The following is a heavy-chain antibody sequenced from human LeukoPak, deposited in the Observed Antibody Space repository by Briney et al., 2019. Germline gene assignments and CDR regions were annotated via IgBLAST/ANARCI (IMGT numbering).Heavy chain of an antibody. D-gene: IGHD2-2*02. Sequence: GGSLRLSCAASGFTFSSYAMSWVRQAPGKGLEWVSVISGSGSSTYYADSVKGRFTISRDNSKNTLYLQMDSLRAEDTAVYYCAKSGCSSISCYTEHWGQGTLVTVSS. CDR2: ISGSGSST. CDR3: AKSGCSSISCYTEH. V-gene: IGHV3-23*01. CDR1: GFTFSSYA. J-gene: IGHJ1*01.